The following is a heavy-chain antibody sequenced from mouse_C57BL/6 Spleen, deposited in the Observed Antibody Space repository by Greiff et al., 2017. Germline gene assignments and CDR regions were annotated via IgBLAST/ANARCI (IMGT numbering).Heavy chain of an antibody. CDR1: GFNIKDDY. CDR3: TTNYYGSSHWYFDV. Sequence: VQLQQSGAELVRPGASVKLSCTASGFNIKDDYMHWVKQRPEQGLEWIGWIDPENGATEYASKFQGKATITADTSSNTAYLQLSSLTSEDTAVYYCTTNYYGSSHWYFDVWGTGTTVTVSS. D-gene: IGHD1-1*01. CDR2: IDPENGAT. J-gene: IGHJ1*03. V-gene: IGHV14-4*01.